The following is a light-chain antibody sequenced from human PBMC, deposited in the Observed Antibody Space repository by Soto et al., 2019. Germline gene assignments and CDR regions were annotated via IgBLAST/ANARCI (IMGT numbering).Light chain of an antibody. Sequence: QSALTQPASVSGSPGQSITISCTGTSSDVGSYNYVSWHQQHPGQAPKLMIYEVTYRASGVPDRFSASKSGNTASLTISGLQAGDEADYYCSSYRSSSNYVFGTGTKVTVL. V-gene: IGLV2-14*01. CDR1: SSDVGSYNY. J-gene: IGLJ1*01. CDR3: SSYRSSSNYV. CDR2: EVT.